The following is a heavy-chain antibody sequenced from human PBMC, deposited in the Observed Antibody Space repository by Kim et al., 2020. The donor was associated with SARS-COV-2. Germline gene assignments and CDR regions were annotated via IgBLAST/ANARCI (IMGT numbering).Heavy chain of an antibody. J-gene: IGHJ3*02. D-gene: IGHD6-13*01. CDR3: ARDSSSWYGDDAFDI. V-gene: IGHV4-4*07. Sequence: PPLKRRVTMSGDTSKNQFALKLSSVTAADTAVYYCARDSSSWYGDDAFDIWGQGTMVTVSS.